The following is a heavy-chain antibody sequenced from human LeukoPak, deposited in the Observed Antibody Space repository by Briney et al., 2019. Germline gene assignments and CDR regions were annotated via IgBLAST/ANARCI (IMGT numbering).Heavy chain of an antibody. V-gene: IGHV3-30*18. CDR3: AKFRGYDSSGYRGHAFDI. J-gene: IGHJ3*02. CDR2: ISYDGSNK. Sequence: PGGSLRLSCAASGFTFSNYGMHWVRQAPGKGLEWVAVISYDGSNKYYADSVKGRFTISRDNSKNTLYLQMNSLRAEDTAVYYCAKFRGYDSSGYRGHAFDIWGQGTMVTVSS. D-gene: IGHD3-22*01. CDR1: GFTFSNYG.